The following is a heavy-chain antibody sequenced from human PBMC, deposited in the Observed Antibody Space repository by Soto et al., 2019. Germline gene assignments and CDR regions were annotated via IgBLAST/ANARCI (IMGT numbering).Heavy chain of an antibody. J-gene: IGHJ4*02. D-gene: IGHD6-19*01. CDR2: ISGSGDSA. CDR3: GKESRGSGWSVCGF. Sequence: VQLLESGGGLVQPGGSLRLSCAASGFIFRDYAMNWVRQAPGKGLEWVSDISGSGDSARYADSVKGRFTISRDNSRDTLYLHMTGLRVDDTAVYYCGKESRGSGWSVCGFWGQGDLVTVSP. CDR1: GFIFRDYA. V-gene: IGHV3-23*01.